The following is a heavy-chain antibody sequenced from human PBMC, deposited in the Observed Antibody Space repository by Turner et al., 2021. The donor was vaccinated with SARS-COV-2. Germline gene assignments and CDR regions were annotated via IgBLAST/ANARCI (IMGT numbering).Heavy chain of an antibody. D-gene: IGHD2-2*01. V-gene: IGHV1-8*03. J-gene: IGHJ2*01. CDR1: GYTFTSYD. Sequence: QVQLVQSGAEVKKPGASVKVSCKDSGYTFTSYDIHWVRQATGQGLEWLGWMNPDSGNTAYAQKFQGRVTITRNTSISTAYMELSSLRSEDTAVYYCARGGYCSSTSCSPYWYFDLWGRGTLVTVSS. CDR3: ARGGYCSSTSCSPYWYFDL. CDR2: MNPDSGNT.